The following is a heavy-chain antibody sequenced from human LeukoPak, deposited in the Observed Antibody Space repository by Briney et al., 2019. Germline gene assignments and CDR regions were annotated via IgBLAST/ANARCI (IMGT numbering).Heavy chain of an antibody. CDR1: GFTFSNCG. CDR2: ISGSDDGT. CDR3: AKRGPVYSASPGNYFDY. J-gene: IGHJ4*02. V-gene: IGHV3-23*01. D-gene: IGHD3-10*01. Sequence: QPGGSLRLSCAASGFTFSNCGMTWVRQAPGKGLEWVSSISGSDDGTYYADSVKGRFTISRGNSKNTLYLQMNSLRAEDTAVYYCAKRGPVYSASPGNYFDYWGQGTLVTVSS.